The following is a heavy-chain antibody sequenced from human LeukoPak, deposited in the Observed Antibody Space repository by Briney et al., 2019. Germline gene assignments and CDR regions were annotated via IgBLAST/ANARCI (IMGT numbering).Heavy chain of an antibody. V-gene: IGHV3-23*05. CDR2: ISKYKNT. J-gene: IGHJ4*02. CDR1: GFTFGTYS. Sequence: PGGALRLSCVASGFTFGTYSMTTGRQTPGKVLEWVASISKYKNTGYADTVKGRFTISRDSAKTRRYLQMRNLRVEDTAVYYCAKGPGGVGPGRLNIFGVVHYRGQGTLVTVSP. CDR3: AKGPGGVGPGRLNIFGVVHY. D-gene: IGHD3-3*02.